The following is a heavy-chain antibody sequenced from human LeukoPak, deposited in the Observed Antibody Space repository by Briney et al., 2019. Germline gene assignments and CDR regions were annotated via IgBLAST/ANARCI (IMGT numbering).Heavy chain of an antibody. CDR3: ARSTRYFLFSKAFDI. V-gene: IGHV1-46*01. J-gene: IGHJ3*02. D-gene: IGHD3-9*01. CDR2: INPSGGST. CDR1: GYTFTGYY. Sequence: GASVKVSCKASGYTFTGYYMHWVRQAPGQGLEWMGIINPSGGSTSYAQKFQGRVTMTRDTSTSTVYMELSSLRSEDTAVYYCARSTRYFLFSKAFDIWGQGTMVTVSS.